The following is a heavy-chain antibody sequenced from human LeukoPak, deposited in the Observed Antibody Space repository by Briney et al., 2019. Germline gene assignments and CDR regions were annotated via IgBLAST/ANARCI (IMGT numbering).Heavy chain of an antibody. CDR1: GGSFSGYY. V-gene: IGHV4-34*01. J-gene: IGHJ4*02. CDR2: INHSGST. D-gene: IGHD3-16*02. Sequence: SETLSLTCAVYGGSFSGYYWSWIRQPPGKGLEWIGEINHSGSTNYNPSLKSRVTISVDTSKNQFSLKLSSVTAADTAVYYCARVVEMASAIPVNYVCGSYRSRRPNGYFDYWGQGTLVTDSS. CDR3: ARVVEMASAIPVNYVCGSYRSRRPNGYFDY.